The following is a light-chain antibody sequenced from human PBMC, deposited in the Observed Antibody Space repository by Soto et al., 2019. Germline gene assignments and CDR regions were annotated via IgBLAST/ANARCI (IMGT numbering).Light chain of an antibody. CDR2: GAS. J-gene: IGKJ2*01. CDR3: QQSKNWPYT. CDR1: QSVSHN. V-gene: IGKV3-15*01. Sequence: EILMTQFPATLSVSPGERATLSCRASQSVSHNLAWYQQKPGQAPRLLFYGASTRATGIPARFSGSGSGTDFTLTISSLQSEDFAVYYCQQSKNWPYTFGQGTKLEI.